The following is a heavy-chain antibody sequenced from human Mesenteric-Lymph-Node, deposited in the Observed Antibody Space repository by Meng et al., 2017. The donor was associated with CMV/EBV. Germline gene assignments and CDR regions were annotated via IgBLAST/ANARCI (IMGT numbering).Heavy chain of an antibody. CDR3: ARRNTIFRGVDY. V-gene: IGHV4-39*01. Sequence: SETLSLTCTVSGGSINSSSYYWGWIRQPPGKGLEWIGSIYYSGSTYYNPSLKSRVTISVDTSKNQFSLKLSSVTAADTAVYYCARRNTIFRGVDYWGQGTLVTVSS. CDR2: IYYSGST. CDR1: GGSINSSSYY. D-gene: IGHD3-3*01. J-gene: IGHJ4*02.